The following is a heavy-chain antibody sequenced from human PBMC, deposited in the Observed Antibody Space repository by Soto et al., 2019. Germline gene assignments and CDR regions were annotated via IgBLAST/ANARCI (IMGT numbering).Heavy chain of an antibody. CDR1: GYSLTSYW. V-gene: IGHV5-10-1*01. CDR3: ARLRQQWLAPDY. Sequence: GESLKISCKGSGYSLTSYWISWVRQMPGKGLEWMGRIDPSDSYTNYSPSFQGHVTISADKSISTAYLQWSSLKASDTAMYYCARLRQQWLAPDYWGQGTLVTVSS. CDR2: IDPSDSYT. D-gene: IGHD6-19*01. J-gene: IGHJ4*02.